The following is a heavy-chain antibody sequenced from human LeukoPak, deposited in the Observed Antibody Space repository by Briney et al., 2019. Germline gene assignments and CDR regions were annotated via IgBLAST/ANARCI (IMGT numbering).Heavy chain of an antibody. Sequence: GGSLRLSCAASGFTFSDYYMSWIRQAPGKGLDWVSYISSSGSTIYYADSVKGRFTISRDNAKNSLYLQMNSLRAEDTAVYYCARVAYYDSRAHDVWGQGTMVTFSS. CDR2: ISSSGSTI. D-gene: IGHD3-22*01. J-gene: IGHJ3*01. CDR3: ARVAYYDSRAHDV. V-gene: IGHV3-11*04. CDR1: GFTFSDYY.